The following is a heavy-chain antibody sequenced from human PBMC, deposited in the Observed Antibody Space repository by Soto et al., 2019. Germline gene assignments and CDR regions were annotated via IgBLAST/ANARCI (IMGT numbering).Heavy chain of an antibody. CDR2: TYYRSKWYN. CDR3: ARDSGWYFNGIDY. J-gene: IGHJ4*02. CDR1: WDSVSSNSAA. V-gene: IGHV6-1*01. D-gene: IGHD6-19*01. Sequence: SQALSLTCSISWDSVSSNSAAWNWIRQSPSRGLEWLGRTYYRSKWYNDYAVSVKSRITINPDTSKNQFSLQLNSVTPEDTAVYYCARDSGWYFNGIDYWGQGTLVTVSS.